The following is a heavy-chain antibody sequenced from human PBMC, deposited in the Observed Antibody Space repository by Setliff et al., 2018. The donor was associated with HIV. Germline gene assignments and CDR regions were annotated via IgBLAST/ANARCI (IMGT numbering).Heavy chain of an antibody. CDR2: INPYTRDT. CDR1: GYTFNDYY. Sequence: ASVKVSCKASGYTFNDYYIHWVRQAPGQGLEWMAWINPYTRDTNYAQKFQGRVTVTRYTSISTIYMELSGLRSDDTAVYYCARDRDHDFDHWGQGTLVTVSS. J-gene: IGHJ4*02. CDR3: ARDRDHDFDH. V-gene: IGHV1-2*02.